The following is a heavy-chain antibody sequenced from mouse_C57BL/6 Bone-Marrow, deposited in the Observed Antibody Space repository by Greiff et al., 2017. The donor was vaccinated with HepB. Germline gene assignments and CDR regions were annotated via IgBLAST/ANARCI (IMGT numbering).Heavy chain of an antibody. D-gene: IGHD1-1*01. J-gene: IGHJ3*01. V-gene: IGHV14-1*01. Sequence: VQLQQSGAELVRPGASVKLSCTASGFNIKDYYMHWVKQRPEQGLEWIGRIDPEDGDTEYAPKFQGKATMTADTSSNTAYLQLSSLTSEDTAVYYCAVLIYYYGSSPWFAYWGQGTLVTVSA. CDR1: GFNIKDYY. CDR3: AVLIYYYGSSPWFAY. CDR2: IDPEDGDT.